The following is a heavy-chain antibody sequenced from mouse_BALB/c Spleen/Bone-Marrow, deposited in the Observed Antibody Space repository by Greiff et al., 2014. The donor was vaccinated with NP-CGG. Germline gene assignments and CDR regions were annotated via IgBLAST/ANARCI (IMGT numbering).Heavy chain of an antibody. CDR1: GDSITNAY. Sequence: DVQLQESGPSLVKPSQTLSLTCSVTGDSITNAYWNWIRKFPGNKIDYMGYISHSGNTYYNPSLKSRISITRDTSKNQFYLQLNSVTTEDTATYFCARGTGYYFDYWGQGTTLTVSS. J-gene: IGHJ2*01. CDR2: ISHSGNT. D-gene: IGHD3-3*01. CDR3: ARGTGYYFDY. V-gene: IGHV3-8*02.